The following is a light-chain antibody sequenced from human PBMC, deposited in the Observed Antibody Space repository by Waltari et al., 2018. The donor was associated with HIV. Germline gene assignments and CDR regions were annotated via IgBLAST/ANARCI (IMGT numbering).Light chain of an antibody. CDR1: TLWAKY. CDR2: KDG. V-gene: IGLV3-1*01. J-gene: IGLJ2*01. Sequence: SYELTQPPSVSVSPGQTASIPCSGDTLWAKYACWYQQKPGQSPVLVIYKDGKRPAGIPERFSGLNSGNTATLTISGTQAMDEADYYCQAWDSDTPKVFGGGTKLTVL. CDR3: QAWDSDTPKV.